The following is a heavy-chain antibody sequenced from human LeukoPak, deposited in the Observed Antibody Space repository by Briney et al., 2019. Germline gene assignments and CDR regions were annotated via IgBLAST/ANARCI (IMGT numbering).Heavy chain of an antibody. CDR1: GFTFSVYG. J-gene: IGHJ4*02. CDR3: AKDREYTSGGYLGTFGY. V-gene: IGHV3-33*06. Sequence: GGSLRLSCAASGFTFSVYGMHWVREAPGKGLEWVAVIWYDGSNKYYADSVKGGFTISRDNSKNTLYLQMNSLRAEDTAVYYCAKDREYTSGGYLGTFGYWGQGTLVTVSS. D-gene: IGHD1-26*01. CDR2: IWYDGSNK.